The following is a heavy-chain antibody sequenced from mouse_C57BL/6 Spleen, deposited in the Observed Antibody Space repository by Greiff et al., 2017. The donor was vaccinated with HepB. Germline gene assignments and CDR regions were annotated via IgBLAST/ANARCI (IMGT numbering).Heavy chain of an antibody. J-gene: IGHJ3*01. CDR3: ARSGTAQATWFAY. Sequence: QVQLKESGAELAKPGASVKLSCKASGYNFTSYWMHWVKQRPGQGLEWIGYINPSSGYTKYNQKFKDKATLTADKSSSTAYMQLSSLTYEDSAVYYCARSGTAQATWFAYWGQGTLVTVSA. D-gene: IGHD3-2*02. CDR1: GYNFTSYW. V-gene: IGHV1-7*01. CDR2: INPSSGYT.